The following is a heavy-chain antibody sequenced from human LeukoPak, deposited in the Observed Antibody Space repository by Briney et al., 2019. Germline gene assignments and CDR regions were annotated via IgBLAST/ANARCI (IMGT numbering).Heavy chain of an antibody. D-gene: IGHD3-16*02. CDR1: GFTFSSYG. CDR2: IWYDGSNK. J-gene: IGHJ4*02. CDR3: ARGSSGTGYDYVWGSYRQTPPDY. Sequence: PGRSLRLSCAASGFTFSSYGMHWVRQAPGKGLEWVAVIWYDGSNKYYADSVKGRFTISRDNSKNTLYLQMNSLRAEDTAVYYCARGSSGTGYDYVWGSYRQTPPDYWGQGTLVTVSS. V-gene: IGHV3-33*01.